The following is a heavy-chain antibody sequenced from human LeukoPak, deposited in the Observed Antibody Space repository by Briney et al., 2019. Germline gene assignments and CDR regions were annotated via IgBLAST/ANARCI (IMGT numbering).Heavy chain of an antibody. CDR2: ISSSSSYI. V-gene: IGHV3-21*01. Sequence: GGSLRLSCAASGFTSSSYSMNWVRQAPGKGLEWVSSISSSSSYIYYADSVKGRFTISRDNAKNSLYLQMNSLRAEDTAVYYCARDLGSGWYGAEYFQHWGQGTLVTVSS. J-gene: IGHJ1*01. CDR3: ARDLGSGWYGAEYFQH. D-gene: IGHD6-19*01. CDR1: GFTSSSYS.